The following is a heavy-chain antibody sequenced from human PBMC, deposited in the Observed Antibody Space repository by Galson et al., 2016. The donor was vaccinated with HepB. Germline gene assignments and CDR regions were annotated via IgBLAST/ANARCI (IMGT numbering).Heavy chain of an antibody. V-gene: IGHV3-7*01. CDR3: ARVAHDYVWGSYRHWGMDA. CDR2: IKDDGSQK. CDR1: GFSFSSYY. Sequence: SVRLSCAASGFSFSSYYMSWVRQGPGKGLEWVAKIKDDGSQKYYVESVKGRFTISRDNAKNSLSLQLNSLRAEDTAVYYCARVAHDYVWGSYRHWGMDAWGQGTLVTVSS. J-gene: IGHJ5*02. D-gene: IGHD3-16*02.